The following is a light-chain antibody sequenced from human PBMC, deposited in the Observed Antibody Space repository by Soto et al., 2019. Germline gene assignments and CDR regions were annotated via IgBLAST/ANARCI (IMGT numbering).Light chain of an antibody. CDR3: QQYGDSPMYT. CDR1: QSVSSSH. J-gene: IGKJ2*01. V-gene: IGKV3-20*01. Sequence: EIVLTQSPGTLSSSPGERATLSCRASQSVSSSHLAWYQQKPGQAPRLLIYGASSRATGIPDGFSGSGSGTDFTLTISRLEPEDFAVYFCQQYGDSPMYTFGQGTKLEI. CDR2: GAS.